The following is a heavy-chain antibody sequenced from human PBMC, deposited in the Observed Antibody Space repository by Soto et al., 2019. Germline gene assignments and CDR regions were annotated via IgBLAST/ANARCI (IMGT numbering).Heavy chain of an antibody. J-gene: IGHJ4*02. CDR1: GGTLNNYA. CDR2: ILPVSAPP. D-gene: IGHD3-3*01. Sequence: SVKVSCKASGGTLNNYAINWVRQAPGQGLEWMGGILPVSAPPDYAQKFQGRVSITADHSTSTVYMELSRLKSDDTAVYFCATDSNYDVSNSFWGQGALVTVS. V-gene: IGHV1-69*13. CDR3: ATDSNYDVSNSF.